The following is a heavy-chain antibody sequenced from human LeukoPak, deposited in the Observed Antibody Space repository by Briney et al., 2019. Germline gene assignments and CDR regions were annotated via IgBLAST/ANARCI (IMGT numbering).Heavy chain of an antibody. Sequence: SETLSLTCTVSGVSISSGDYYWSWIRQPPGKGLEWIGYIYYSGSTYYNPSLKSRVTISVDTSKNQFSLKLSSVTAADTAVYYCARGTMVRGVIPLNLDYWGQGTLVTVSS. CDR1: GVSISSGDYY. CDR3: ARGTMVRGVIPLNLDY. D-gene: IGHD3-10*01. V-gene: IGHV4-30-4*01. J-gene: IGHJ4*02. CDR2: IYYSGST.